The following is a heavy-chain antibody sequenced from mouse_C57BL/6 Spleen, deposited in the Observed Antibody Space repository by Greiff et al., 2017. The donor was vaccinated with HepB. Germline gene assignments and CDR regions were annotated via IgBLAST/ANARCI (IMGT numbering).Heavy chain of an antibody. V-gene: IGHV1-4*01. D-gene: IGHD1-1*01. J-gene: IGHJ3*01. CDR2: INPSSGYT. CDR3: ALYGSSLAY. Sequence: QVQLKESGAERARPGASVKMSCKASGYTFTSYTMHWVKQRPGQGLEWIGYINPSSGYTKYNQKFKDKATLTADKSSSTAYMQLSSLTSEDSAVYYCALYGSSLAYWGQGTLVTVSA. CDR1: GYTFTSYT.